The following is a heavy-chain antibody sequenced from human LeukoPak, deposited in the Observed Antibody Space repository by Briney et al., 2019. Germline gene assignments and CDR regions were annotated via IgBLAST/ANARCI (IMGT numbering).Heavy chain of an antibody. CDR3: ARGLVEQSFAS. CDR1: GFTFSSYW. D-gene: IGHD2-15*01. Sequence: GGSLRLSCAASGFTFSSYWMSWVRQAPGKGLEWVANIKQDGSEKYYVDSVKGRFTISRDNAENSLYLQRNTLRAEDTAVYYCARGLVEQSFASGGREPLVTVS. J-gene: IGHJ4*02. V-gene: IGHV3-7*03. CDR2: IKQDGSEK.